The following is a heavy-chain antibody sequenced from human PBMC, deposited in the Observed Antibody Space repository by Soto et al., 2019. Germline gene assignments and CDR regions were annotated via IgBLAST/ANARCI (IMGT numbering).Heavy chain of an antibody. J-gene: IGHJ4*02. Sequence: EVQLVESGGGLVQPGGSLRLSCAASGFTFSSYWMHWVRQAPGKGLVWVSRINGDGITTNYADSVKGRFTISRDNAKNTLYLQMNSLRVEDTAVYYCARTYYYDSSAAYWGQGTLVTVSS. V-gene: IGHV3-74*01. D-gene: IGHD3-22*01. CDR1: GFTFSSYW. CDR2: INGDGITT. CDR3: ARTYYYDSSAAY.